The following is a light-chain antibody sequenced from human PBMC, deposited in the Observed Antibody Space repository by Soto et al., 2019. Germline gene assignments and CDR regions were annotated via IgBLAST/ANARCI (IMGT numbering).Light chain of an antibody. V-gene: IGKV1-5*03. CDR2: KSS. CDR3: QPYTCYWT. Sequence: ILMSQSPSSLSASVGDRVTITCRASQDLDKWLAWYQQKPGKAPNLLIYKSSTLREGVPSRFRGFGSGTDYILTISDLQPDDFGTYYCQPYTCYWTLGQGTMVEIK. J-gene: IGKJ1*01. CDR1: QDLDKW.